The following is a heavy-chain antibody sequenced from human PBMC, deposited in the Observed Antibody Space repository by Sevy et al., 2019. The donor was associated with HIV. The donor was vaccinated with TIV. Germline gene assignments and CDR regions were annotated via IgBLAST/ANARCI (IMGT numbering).Heavy chain of an antibody. CDR1: GFTVSSNY. V-gene: IGHV3-53*01. J-gene: IGHJ3*02. D-gene: IGHD2-21*01. CDR3: AKDWMPGGDFDI. Sequence: GGSLRLSFAASGFTVSSNYMSWVRQAPGKGLEWVSVIYSDGTTYYAYPVKGRFTISKDNSKNTLYLQTNSLRAEDTAVYFCAKDWMPGGDFDIWGQGTMVTVSS. CDR2: IYSDGTT.